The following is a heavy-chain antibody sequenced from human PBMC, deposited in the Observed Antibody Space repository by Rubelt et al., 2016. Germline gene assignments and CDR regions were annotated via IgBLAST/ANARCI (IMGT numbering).Heavy chain of an antibody. J-gene: IGHJ3*02. CDR2: IYHSVST. V-gene: IGHV4-39*01. D-gene: IGHD2-15*01. Sequence: QVQLQESGPGLVKPSETLSLTCTVSGGSISSSGFYWGWIRQPPGQGLEWIGSIYHSVSTYYNPSLKSRVTISVDTSKTQFSLKLSSGTAADTAVYYCAGLDCSDGTCYAFDIWGQGTMVTVSS. CDR1: GGSISSSGFY. CDR3: AGLDCSDGTCYAFDI.